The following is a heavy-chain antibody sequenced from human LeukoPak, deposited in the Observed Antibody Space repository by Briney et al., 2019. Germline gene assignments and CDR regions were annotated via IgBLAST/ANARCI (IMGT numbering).Heavy chain of an antibody. V-gene: IGHV3-64D*06. Sequence: GGSLRLSCSASGFTFSSYAMEWVRQAPGKGLEYVSVISSNGGSTHYVDSVKGRFTISRDNSENMLYLQMSSLRAEDTAVYYCVKGSSTSYRYNWFDPWGQGTLVTVSS. CDR3: VKGSSTSYRYNWFDP. CDR1: GFTFSSYA. J-gene: IGHJ5*02. D-gene: IGHD2-2*01. CDR2: ISSNGGST.